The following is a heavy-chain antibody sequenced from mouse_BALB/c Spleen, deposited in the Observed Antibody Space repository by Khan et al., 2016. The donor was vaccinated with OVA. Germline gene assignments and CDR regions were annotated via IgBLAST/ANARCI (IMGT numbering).Heavy chain of an antibody. Sequence: EVELVESGGGLVQPGGSRKLSCAASGFTFSRIGMHWVRQAPEKGLERVAYISSGCITIYYADTVTGRITISRDNPKNTLFLQMTSLRSEDTAMYYCARNSSFDYWGQGTTLTVSS. CDR3: ARNSSFDY. V-gene: IGHV5-17*02. CDR2: ISSGCITI. CDR1: GFTFSRIG. J-gene: IGHJ2*01.